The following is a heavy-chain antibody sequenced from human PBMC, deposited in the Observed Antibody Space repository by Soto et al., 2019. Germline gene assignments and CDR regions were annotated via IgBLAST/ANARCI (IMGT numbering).Heavy chain of an antibody. CDR2: IKQDGTEK. Sequence: PGGSLRLSCAASGFTFSRYWMNWFRQAPGKGLEWVANIKQDGTEKNYVDSVKGRFTISRDNARKSLYLQMDSLRAEDTAAYFCARGDTPMITGMDSFDIWGQGTMVTVSS. CDR1: GFTFSRYW. CDR3: ARGDTPMITGMDSFDI. J-gene: IGHJ3*02. V-gene: IGHV3-7*01. D-gene: IGHD5-18*01.